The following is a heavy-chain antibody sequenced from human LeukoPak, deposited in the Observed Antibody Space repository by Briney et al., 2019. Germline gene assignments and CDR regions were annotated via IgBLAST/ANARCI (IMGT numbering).Heavy chain of an antibody. Sequence: GGSLRLSCAASGFTFSSYAMIWVRQAPGKGLEWVSAISGGGGNTFYSESVKGRFTISRDNSKNTLYLQMNSLRAEDTAVYYCAKAISGWYKFDYWGQGTLVTVSS. D-gene: IGHD6-19*01. CDR2: ISGGGGNT. CDR3: AKAISGWYKFDY. CDR1: GFTFSSYA. J-gene: IGHJ4*02. V-gene: IGHV3-23*01.